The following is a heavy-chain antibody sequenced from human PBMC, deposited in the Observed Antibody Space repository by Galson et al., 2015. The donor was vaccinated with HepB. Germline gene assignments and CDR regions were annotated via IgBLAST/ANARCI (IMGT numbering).Heavy chain of an antibody. D-gene: IGHD3-3*01. CDR2: MNPNSGNT. CDR1: GCTFTSYD. V-gene: IGHV1-8*01. Sequence: SVKVSCKASGCTFTSYDINWVRQATGQGLEWMGWMNPNSGNTGYAQKFQGRVTMTRNTSISTAYMELSSLRSEDTAVYYCARGGPITIFGVVIAYYYYYYMDVWGKGTTVTVSS. CDR3: ARGGPITIFGVVIAYYYYYYMDV. J-gene: IGHJ6*03.